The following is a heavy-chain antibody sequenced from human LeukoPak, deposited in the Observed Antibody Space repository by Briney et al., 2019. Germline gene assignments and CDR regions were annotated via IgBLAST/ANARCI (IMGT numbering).Heavy chain of an antibody. J-gene: IGHJ3*02. D-gene: IGHD3-22*01. V-gene: IGHV1-69*06. Sequence: SVKVSCKASGGTFSSYAISWVRQAPGQGLEWMGGIIPIFGTAIYAQKFQGRVTITADKSTSTAYMELSSLRSEDTAVYYCVLFVYYDSSGYSSTDAFDIWGQGTMVTVSS. CDR2: IIPIFGTA. CDR3: VLFVYYDSSGYSSTDAFDI. CDR1: GGTFSSYA.